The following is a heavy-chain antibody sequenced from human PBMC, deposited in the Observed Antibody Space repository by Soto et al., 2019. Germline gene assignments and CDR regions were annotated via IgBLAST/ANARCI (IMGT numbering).Heavy chain of an antibody. CDR3: AADLFIGSSSSLWHMDV. CDR2: IVVGSGNT. D-gene: IGHD6-6*01. J-gene: IGHJ6*03. Sequence: ASVKVSCKASGFTFTSSAMQWVRQARGQRLEWIGWIVVGSGNTNYAQKFQERVTITRDMSTSTAYMELSSLRSEDTAVYYCAADLFIGSSSSLWHMDVWGKGTTVTVSS. V-gene: IGHV1-58*02. CDR1: GFTFTSSA.